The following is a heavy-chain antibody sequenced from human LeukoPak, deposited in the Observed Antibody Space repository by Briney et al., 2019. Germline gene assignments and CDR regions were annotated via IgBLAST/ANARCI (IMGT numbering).Heavy chain of an antibody. V-gene: IGHV3-53*01. J-gene: IGHJ4*02. CDR2: IYSGGST. CDR3: ARNVGY. D-gene: IGHD1-26*01. CDR1: GLTVSNNY. Sequence: PGGSLRLSCAVSGLTVSNNYMSWVRQAPGKGPEWVSVIYSGGSTYYADSVKGRFTISRDNSKNTVYLQMNSLRDEDTAVYYCARNVGYWGQGTLVTVSS.